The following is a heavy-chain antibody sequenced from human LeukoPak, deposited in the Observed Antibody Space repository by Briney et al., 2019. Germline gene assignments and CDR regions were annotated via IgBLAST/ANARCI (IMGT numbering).Heavy chain of an antibody. Sequence: GGSLRLSCAASGFTFSDYYMSWIRQAPGEGLEWVSYISSSGSTIYYADSVKGRFTISRDNAKNSLYLQMNSLRAEDTAVYYCARDSGWYLCAFDIWGQGTMVTVSS. CDR1: GFTFSDYY. J-gene: IGHJ3*02. CDR2: ISSSGSTI. D-gene: IGHD6-19*01. CDR3: ARDSGWYLCAFDI. V-gene: IGHV3-11*01.